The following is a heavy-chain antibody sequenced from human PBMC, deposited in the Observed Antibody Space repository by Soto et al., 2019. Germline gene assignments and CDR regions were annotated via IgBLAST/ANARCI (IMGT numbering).Heavy chain of an antibody. CDR2: IYYSGST. CDR3: ARDLGFCSGGSSYAPGAFDI. D-gene: IGHD2-15*01. Sequence: PSETLSLTCTVSGGSISSGGYYWSWIRQHPGKGLEWIGYIYYSGSTYYNPSLKSRVTISVDTSKNQFSLKLSSVTAADTAVYYCARDLGFCSGGSSYAPGAFDIWGQGKMVTVSS. J-gene: IGHJ3*02. CDR1: GGSISSGGYY. V-gene: IGHV4-31*03.